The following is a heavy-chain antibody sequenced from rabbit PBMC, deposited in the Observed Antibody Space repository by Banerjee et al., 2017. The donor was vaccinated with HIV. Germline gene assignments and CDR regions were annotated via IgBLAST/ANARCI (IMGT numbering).Heavy chain of an antibody. CDR1: GFSFSSSFY. J-gene: IGHJ4*01. Sequence: QSLEESGGDLVKPGASLTLTCTASGFSFSSSFYICWVRQAPGKGLEWIGCIYTGVDNTYYASWAKGRFTITRPSSTTVTLQMTSLTAADTATYFCARYGDNYFKLWGPGTLVTVS. V-gene: IGHV1S40*01. D-gene: IGHD2-1*01. CDR2: IYTGVDNT. CDR3: ARYGDNYFKL.